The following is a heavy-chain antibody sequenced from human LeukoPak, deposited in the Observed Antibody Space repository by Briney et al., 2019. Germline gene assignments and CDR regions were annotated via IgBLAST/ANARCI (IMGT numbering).Heavy chain of an antibody. CDR1: GFTFSSYS. J-gene: IGHJ4*02. D-gene: IGHD5-18*01. Sequence: PGGSLRLSCAASGFTFSSYSMNWVRQAPGKGLEWVSSISSSSDYIYYADSVKGRFAISRDSAKNPLYLQLNSLRAEDTAVYYCAIRGHSNAFDYWGQGTLVTVSS. CDR2: ISSSSDYI. V-gene: IGHV3-21*01. CDR3: AIRGHSNAFDY.